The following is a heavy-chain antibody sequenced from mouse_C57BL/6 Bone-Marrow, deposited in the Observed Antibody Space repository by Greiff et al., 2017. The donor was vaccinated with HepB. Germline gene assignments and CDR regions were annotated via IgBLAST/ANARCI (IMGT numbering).Heavy chain of an antibody. CDR2: ISDGGSYT. D-gene: IGHD2-5*01. CDR1: GFTFSSYA. CDR3: ARDTIVTTDWYFDV. V-gene: IGHV5-4*01. Sequence: EVKVVESGGGLVKPGGSLKLSCAASGFTFSSYAMSWVRQTPEKRLEWVATISDGGSYTYYPDNVKGRFTISRDNAKNNLYLQMSHLKSEDTAMYYCARDTIVTTDWYFDVWGTGTTVTVSS. J-gene: IGHJ1*03.